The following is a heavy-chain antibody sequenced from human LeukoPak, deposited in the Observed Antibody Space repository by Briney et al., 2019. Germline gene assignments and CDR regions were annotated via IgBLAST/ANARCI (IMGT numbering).Heavy chain of an antibody. V-gene: IGHV4-34*01. D-gene: IGHD2-15*01. CDR2: INHSGST. J-gene: IGHJ5*02. CDR3: ARSIVVVVAARRYNWFDP. CDR1: GGSFSGYY. Sequence: PSETLSLTCAVYGGSFSGYYWSWIRQPPGKGLEWIGEINHSGSTNYNPSLKSRVTISVDTSKSQFSLKLSSVTAADTAVYYCARSIVVVVAARRYNWFDPWGQGTLVTVSS.